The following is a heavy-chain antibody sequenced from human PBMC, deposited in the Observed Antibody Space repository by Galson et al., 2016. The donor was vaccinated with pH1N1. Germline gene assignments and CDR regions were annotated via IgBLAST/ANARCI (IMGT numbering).Heavy chain of an antibody. CDR2: ILYDGTNE. V-gene: IGHV3-30*04. CDR1: GFTFTSYA. CDR3: ARDSEYSGHEGFH. J-gene: IGHJ4*02. Sequence: SLRLSCAASGFTFTSYAMHWVRQAPGKELEWVAVILYDGTNEYYADSVKGRFTISRDKTQSTGYLQMNSLRTEDTAVYYCARDSEYSGHEGFHWAQGTLVIVSS. D-gene: IGHD5-12*01.